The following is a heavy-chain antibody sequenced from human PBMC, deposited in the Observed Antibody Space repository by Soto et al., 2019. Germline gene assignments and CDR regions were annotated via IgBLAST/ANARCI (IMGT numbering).Heavy chain of an antibody. CDR3: AKALIYYGDYVYYYYYMDV. J-gene: IGHJ6*03. D-gene: IGHD4-17*01. CDR2: ISYDGSNK. CDR1: GFTFSSYG. V-gene: IGHV3-30*18. Sequence: GGSLRLSCAASGFTFSSYGMHWVRQAPGKGLEWVAVISYDGSNKYYADSVKGRFTISRDNSKNTLYLQMNSLRAEDKAVYYCAKALIYYGDYVYYYYYMDVWGKGTTVTVSS.